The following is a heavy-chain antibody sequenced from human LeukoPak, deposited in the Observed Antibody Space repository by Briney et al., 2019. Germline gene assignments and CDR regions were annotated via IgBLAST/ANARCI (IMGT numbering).Heavy chain of an antibody. D-gene: IGHD2-15*01. J-gene: IGHJ4*02. CDR3: AREGVLVGLSRYFDY. CDR1: GGSISSGGYY. V-gene: IGHV4-30-2*01. CDR2: IYHSGST. Sequence: SQTLSLTCTVSGGSISSGGYYWSWIRQPPGKGLEWIGYIYHSGSTYYNPSLKSRVTISVDRSKNQFSLKLSSVTAADTAVYYCAREGVLVGLSRYFDYWGQGTLVTVSS.